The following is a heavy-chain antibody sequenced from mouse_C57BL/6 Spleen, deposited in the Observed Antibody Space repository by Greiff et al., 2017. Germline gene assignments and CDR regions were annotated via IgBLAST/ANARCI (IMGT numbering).Heavy chain of an antibody. CDR2: IWSGGST. J-gene: IGHJ4*01. CDR3: ARPFLGYYGSSYDAMDY. D-gene: IGHD1-1*01. Sequence: QVQLQQSGPGLVQPSQSLSITCTVSGFSLTSYGVHWVRQSPGKGLEWLGVIWSGGSTDYNAAFISRLSISKDNSKSQVFFKMNSLQADDTAIYYCARPFLGYYGSSYDAMDYWGQGTSVTVSS. V-gene: IGHV2-2*01. CDR1: GFSLTSYG.